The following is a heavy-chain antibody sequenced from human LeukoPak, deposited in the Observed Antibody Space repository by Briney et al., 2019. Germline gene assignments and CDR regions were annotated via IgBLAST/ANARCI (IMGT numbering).Heavy chain of an antibody. J-gene: IGHJ6*02. V-gene: IGHV3-33*01. CDR2: IWYDGSNK. CDR3: ARDGLDYGDSQGYYYGMDV. CDR1: GFTFSNYG. D-gene: IGHD4-17*01. Sequence: GGSLRLSRAPSGFTFSNYGMHWVRQAPGKGLEWVAVIWYDGSNKYYADSVKGRFIISRDNSKNTLYVQMNSLRVEDTAVYYCARDGLDYGDSQGYYYGMDVWGQGTTVTVSS.